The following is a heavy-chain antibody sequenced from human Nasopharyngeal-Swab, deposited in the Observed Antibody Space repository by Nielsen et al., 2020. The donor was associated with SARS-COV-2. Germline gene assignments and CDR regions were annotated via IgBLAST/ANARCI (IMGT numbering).Heavy chain of an antibody. CDR3: AKAPYLRGLDV. V-gene: IGHV3-7*03. CDR2: IRQNGDEK. D-gene: IGHD2-21*01. J-gene: IGHJ6*02. CDR1: GFTFNDYN. Sequence: GESLKISCAASGFTFNDYNFNWVRQAPGKGLEWVAHIRQNGDEKYYVDSVKGRFTISRDNSKNTLYLQTNSLRVEDTAVYYCAKAPYLRGLDVWGQGTTVTVSS.